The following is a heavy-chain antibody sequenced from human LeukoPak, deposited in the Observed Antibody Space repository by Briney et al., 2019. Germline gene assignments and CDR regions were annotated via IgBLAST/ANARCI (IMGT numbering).Heavy chain of an antibody. D-gene: IGHD2-2*01. CDR1: GGTFTSYA. CDR3: ARGQDIVEVPAANRVNYYYGIDV. V-gene: IGHV1-69*13. J-gene: IGHJ6*04. Sequence: SVKVSCKASGGTFTSYAISWVRQAPGQGREWMGGIIPIFGTANYAQKFQGRVTITADESTSTAYMELSRLRSEDTGVYYGARGQDIVEVPAANRVNYYYGIDVWGKGTTVTVSS. CDR2: IIPIFGTA.